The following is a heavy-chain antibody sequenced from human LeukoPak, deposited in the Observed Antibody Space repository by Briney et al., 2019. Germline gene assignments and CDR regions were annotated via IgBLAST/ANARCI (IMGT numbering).Heavy chain of an antibody. CDR3: AREGSRVAGTSD. V-gene: IGHV3-66*01. CDR1: GFTVSSNY. Sequence: GGSLSLSCAASGFTVSSNYMSWVRQAPGEGLGWVSVIYSGGSTYYADSVKGRFTISRDNSKNTLYLQMNSLRAEDTAVYYCAREGSRVAGTSDWGQGTLVTVSS. J-gene: IGHJ4*02. D-gene: IGHD6-19*01. CDR2: IYSGGST.